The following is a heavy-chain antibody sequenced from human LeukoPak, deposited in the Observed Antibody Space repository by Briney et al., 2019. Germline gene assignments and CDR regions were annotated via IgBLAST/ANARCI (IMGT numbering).Heavy chain of an antibody. CDR2: ISYDGSNK. CDR3: ARDPRGMYYFDY. Sequence: QSGGSLRLSCAASGFTVSSNYMSWVRQAPGKGLEWVAVISYDGSNKYYADSVKGRFTISRDNSKNTLYLQMNSLRAEDTAVYYCARDPRGMYYFDYWGQGTLVTVSS. CDR1: GFTVSSNY. D-gene: IGHD3-10*01. J-gene: IGHJ4*02. V-gene: IGHV3-30*03.